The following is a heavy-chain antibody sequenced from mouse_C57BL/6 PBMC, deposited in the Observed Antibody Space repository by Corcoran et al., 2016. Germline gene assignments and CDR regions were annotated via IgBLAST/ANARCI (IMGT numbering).Heavy chain of an antibody. CDR1: GYTFTSYG. CDR3: AREPITFDV. V-gene: IGHV1-81*01. J-gene: IGHJ1*03. CDR2: IYPRSGNT. D-gene: IGHD1-1*01. Sequence: QVQLQPSGAELARPGASVKLSCKASGYTFTSYGISWVKQRTGQGLEWIGEIYPRSGNTYYNEKFKGKATLTADKSSSTAYMELRSLTSEDSAVYFCAREPITFDVWGTGTTVTVSS.